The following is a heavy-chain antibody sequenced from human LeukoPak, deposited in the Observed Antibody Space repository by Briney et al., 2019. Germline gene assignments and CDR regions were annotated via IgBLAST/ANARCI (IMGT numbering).Heavy chain of an antibody. CDR3: AREVAAFDI. D-gene: IGHD2-15*01. J-gene: IGHJ3*02. CDR2: IWYDGSNK. CDR1: GFAFSSYG. Sequence: QPGGSLRLSCAASGFAFSSYGMHWVRQAPGKGLEWVAVIWYDGSNKYYTDSVKGRFTISRDNSKNTLYLQMNSLRAEDTAVYYCAREVAAFDIWGQGTMVTVSS. V-gene: IGHV3-33*01.